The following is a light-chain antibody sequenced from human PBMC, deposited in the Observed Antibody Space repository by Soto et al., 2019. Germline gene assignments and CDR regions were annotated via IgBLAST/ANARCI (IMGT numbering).Light chain of an antibody. Sequence: ESVLAQSPGTLSLSPGERATLSCRASQTVSNRDLTWYQHKPGQAPRLLIYGASIRAIGIPDRFSGSRSGADFTLTITRLEPEDFAVYYCQQFDDSRPAFTFGQGTKLEI. J-gene: IGKJ2*01. CDR2: GAS. V-gene: IGKV3-20*01. CDR3: QQFDDSRPAFT. CDR1: QTVSNRD.